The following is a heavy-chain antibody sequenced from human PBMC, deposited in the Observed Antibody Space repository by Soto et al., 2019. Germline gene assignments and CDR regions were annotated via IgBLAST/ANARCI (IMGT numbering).Heavy chain of an antibody. J-gene: IGHJ3*02. V-gene: IGHV4-39*01. CDR2: IYYSGST. D-gene: IGHD3-16*01. CDR3: ASPTLGAFDI. Sequence: PSETLSLTCTVSGGSISSSSYYCGWIRQPPGKGLEWIGTIYYSGSTHYNPSLKSRVTFSLDTPKNQFSLKLSSVTAADTAVYYCASPTLGAFDIWGQGTKVTVSS. CDR1: GGSISSSSYY.